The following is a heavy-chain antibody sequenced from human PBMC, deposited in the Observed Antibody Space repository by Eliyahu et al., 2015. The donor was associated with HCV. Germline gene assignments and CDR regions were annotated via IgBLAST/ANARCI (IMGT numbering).Heavy chain of an antibody. Sequence: QVQLQQWGAGLLKPSETQSLXCAVXGGSFXGYYWSXIRQXPGKGLEXIGEINHSGSTNYNPSLKSRVTISVDTPKNQFSLKLSSVTAADTAVYYCARRGFLVATSRWFDPWGQGTLVTVSS. CDR1: GGSFXGYY. CDR3: ARRGFLVATSRWFDP. CDR2: INHSGST. V-gene: IGHV4-34*01. J-gene: IGHJ5*02. D-gene: IGHD5-12*01.